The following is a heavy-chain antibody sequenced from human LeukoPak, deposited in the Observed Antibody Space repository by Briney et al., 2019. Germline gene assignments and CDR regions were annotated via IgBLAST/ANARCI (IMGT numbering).Heavy chain of an antibody. V-gene: IGHV3-7*03. CDR3: ARDKIVGATNFDY. CDR2: IKQDGSEK. Sequence: GGSLRLSCAASGFTFSSYWMRWVRQAPGKGLEWVANIKQDGSEKYYVDSVKGRFTISRDNAKNSLSLQMNSLRAEDTAIYYCARDKIVGATNFDYWGQGTLVTVSS. D-gene: IGHD1-26*01. J-gene: IGHJ4*02. CDR1: GFTFSSYW.